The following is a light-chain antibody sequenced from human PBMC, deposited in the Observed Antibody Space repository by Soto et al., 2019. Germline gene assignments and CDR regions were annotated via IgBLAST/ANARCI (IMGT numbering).Light chain of an antibody. V-gene: IGKV1-9*01. CDR1: QSIENY. J-gene: IGKJ1*01. Sequence: DIQLTQSPSSLSASVGDRVTITCLTSQSIENYLNWYQQKPGKAPKLLIYLASTLQTGVPSRFSGSGSGTDFTLTISSLQPEDFATYYCQQLNNYPRTFGQGTKVDI. CDR3: QQLNNYPRT. CDR2: LAS.